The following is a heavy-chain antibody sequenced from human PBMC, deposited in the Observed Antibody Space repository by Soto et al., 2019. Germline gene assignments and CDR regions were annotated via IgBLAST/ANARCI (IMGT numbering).Heavy chain of an antibody. V-gene: IGHV3-23*01. CDR3: ATEMGTTQGPFDN. CDR1: VFPFGANA. J-gene: IGHJ4*02. D-gene: IGHD1-26*01. CDR2: LSNTGRRT. Sequence: EVQVLESGGGLVQPGGSLRLSCVVSVFPFGANAMSWVRQAPGKGLEWVSGLSNTGRRTSYADSVKGRFNISRDNSENTVYLQMNSLRVEDTTVYYCATEMGTTQGPFDNWGQGTLVTVSS.